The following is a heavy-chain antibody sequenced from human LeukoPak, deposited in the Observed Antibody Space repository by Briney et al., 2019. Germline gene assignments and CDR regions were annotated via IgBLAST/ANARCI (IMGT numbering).Heavy chain of an antibody. V-gene: IGHV4-30-2*01. J-gene: IGHJ4*02. CDR2: IYHSGST. Sequence: SETLSLTCTVSGGSISSGGYYWSWIRQPPGKGLEWVGYIYHSGSTYYNPSLKSRVTISVDRFKNQFSLKLSSVTAADTAVYYCASLLRTNIDYWGQGTLVTVSS. CDR1: GGSISSGGYY. CDR3: ASLLRTNIDY. D-gene: IGHD1/OR15-1a*01.